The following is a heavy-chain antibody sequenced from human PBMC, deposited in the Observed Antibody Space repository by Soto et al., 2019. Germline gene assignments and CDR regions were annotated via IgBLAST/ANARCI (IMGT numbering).Heavy chain of an antibody. CDR2: IYYSGST. Sequence: SETLSLTCTVSGGSISSYHWSWIRQPPGKGLEWIGYIYYSGSTNYNPSLKSRVTISVDTSKNQFSLKLSSVTAADTAVYYCARRLAAAGNYFDYWGQGTLVTVSS. V-gene: IGHV4-59*08. CDR1: GGSISSYH. CDR3: ARRLAAAGNYFDY. D-gene: IGHD6-13*01. J-gene: IGHJ4*02.